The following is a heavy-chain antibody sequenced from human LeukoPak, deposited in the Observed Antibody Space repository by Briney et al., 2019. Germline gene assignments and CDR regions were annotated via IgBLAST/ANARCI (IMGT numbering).Heavy chain of an antibody. CDR1: GGSISSYY. CDR3: ARGSMVRGTPYYYYGMDV. CDR2: IYYSGST. J-gene: IGHJ6*02. V-gene: IGHV4-59*12. Sequence: SETLSLTCTVSGGSISSYYWSWIRQPPGKGLEWIGYIYYSGSTNYNPSLKSRVTISVDTSKNQFSLKLSSVTAADTAVYYCARGSMVRGTPYYYYGMDVWGQGTTVTVSS. D-gene: IGHD3-10*01.